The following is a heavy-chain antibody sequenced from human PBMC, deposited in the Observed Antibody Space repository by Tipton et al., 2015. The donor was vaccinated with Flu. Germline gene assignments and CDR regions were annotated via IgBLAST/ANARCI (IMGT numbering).Heavy chain of an antibody. V-gene: IGHV3-20*04. J-gene: IGHJ4*02. D-gene: IGHD3-16*01. Sequence: GSLRLPCAASGLTFDDYGMSWVRQAPGKGLEWVSGINWNGGSTGYADSVKGRFTISRDNAKNSLYLQMNGLRAEDTALYYCARTVGVPLYYFDYWGQGTLVTVSS. CDR1: GLTFDDYG. CDR3: ARTVGVPLYYFDY. CDR2: INWNGGST.